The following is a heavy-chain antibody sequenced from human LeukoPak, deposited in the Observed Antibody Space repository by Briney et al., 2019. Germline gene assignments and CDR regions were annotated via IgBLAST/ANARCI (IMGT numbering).Heavy chain of an antibody. CDR1: GYSISSGYY. D-gene: IGHD2-2*01. Sequence: PSETLSLTCAVSGYSISSGYYWGWIRQPPGKGLEWIGSIYHSGSTYYNPSLKSRVTISVDTSKNQFSLKLSSVTAADTAVYYCARPVVPAADFHAFDIWGQGTMVTVSS. J-gene: IGHJ3*02. V-gene: IGHV4-38-2*01. CDR2: IYHSGST. CDR3: ARPVVPAADFHAFDI.